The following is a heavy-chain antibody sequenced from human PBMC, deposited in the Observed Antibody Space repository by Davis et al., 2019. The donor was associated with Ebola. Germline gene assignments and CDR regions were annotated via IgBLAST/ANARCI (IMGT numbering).Heavy chain of an antibody. CDR1: GSSFISFD. Sequence: ASVKVSCKTSGSSFISFDLHWVRQAPGQGLEWMGLINPSGGHTDYAQKFQGRVTMTRDTSTSTVYMELSNVTSEDTAVYYCSRDGYNSGQHFDFWGLGTLVTVAS. V-gene: IGHV1-46*01. J-gene: IGHJ4*02. D-gene: IGHD5-18*01. CDR2: INPSGGHT. CDR3: SRDGYNSGQHFDF.